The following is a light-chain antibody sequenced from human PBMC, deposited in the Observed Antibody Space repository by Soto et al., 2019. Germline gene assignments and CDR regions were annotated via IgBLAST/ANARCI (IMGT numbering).Light chain of an antibody. CDR3: QQYNSYSWT. CDR2: DAS. J-gene: IGKJ1*01. V-gene: IGKV3D-15*01. Sequence: EIVMTQSPATLSVSPGERATLSCRASQSVSSNVAWYQQKPRQAPRRLIYDASTRATGIPARLIGSGSGREFILPTSSLQSEDFATYYCQQYNSYSWTFGQGTKVDIK. CDR1: QSVSSN.